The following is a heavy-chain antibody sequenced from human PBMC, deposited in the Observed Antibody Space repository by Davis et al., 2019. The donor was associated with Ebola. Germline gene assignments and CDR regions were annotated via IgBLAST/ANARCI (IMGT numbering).Heavy chain of an antibody. CDR2: ISSSSSTI. D-gene: IGHD2-21*01. CDR1: GFTFSSYN. V-gene: IGHV3-48*02. J-gene: IGHJ4*02. Sequence: GESLKISCAASGFTFSSYNMNWVRQAPGKGLEWVSYISSSSSTIYYADSVKGRFTISRDNAKNSLYLQMNSLRDEDTAVYYCAREAYCNAYCLFDYWGQGTLVTVSS. CDR3: AREAYCNAYCLFDY.